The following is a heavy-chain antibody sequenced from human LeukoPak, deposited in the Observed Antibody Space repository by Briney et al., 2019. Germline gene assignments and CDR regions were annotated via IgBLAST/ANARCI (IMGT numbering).Heavy chain of an antibody. CDR1: GFTFSRNW. V-gene: IGHV3-7*01. D-gene: IGHD3-3*01. J-gene: IGHJ6*03. CDR3: ARGITTFGIYHYYYMDV. Sequence: GGSLRLSCAASGFTFSRNWMTWVRQAPGKGLEWVANIKEDGSEKYYVDSVKGRFTISRDNAKNSLYLQMNSLRAEDTAVYYCARGITTFGIYHYYYMDVWGKGTTVTVSS. CDR2: IKEDGSEK.